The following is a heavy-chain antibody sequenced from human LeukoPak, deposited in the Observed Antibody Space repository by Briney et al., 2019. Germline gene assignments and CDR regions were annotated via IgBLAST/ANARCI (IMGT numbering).Heavy chain of an antibody. J-gene: IGHJ4*02. V-gene: IGHV3-48*01. CDR1: GFTFSSYG. CDR3: ASGGAYSSSSPGWY. D-gene: IGHD6-6*01. Sequence: GGSLRLSCAASGFTFSSYGMNWVRQAPGKGLEWVSYISSGSSTIYYADSVKGRFTISRDNAKNSLYLQMTSLRAEDTAVYYCASGGAYSSSSPGWYWGQGTLVTVSS. CDR2: ISSGSSTI.